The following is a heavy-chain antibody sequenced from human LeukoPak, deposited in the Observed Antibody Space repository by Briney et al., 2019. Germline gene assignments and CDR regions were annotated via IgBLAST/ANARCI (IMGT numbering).Heavy chain of an antibody. D-gene: IGHD2-8*01. J-gene: IGHJ4*02. Sequence: SETLSLTCTVSGGSISSSTYYWGWIRQPPGKGLEWIGSIYYSEGTFFNPSLKSRLTISVDTSKNQFSLKLSSVTAADTAVYYCAIPGGYCTNGVCYADDYFDYWGQGTLVTVSS. CDR2: IYYSEGT. CDR3: AIPGGYCTNGVCYADDYFDY. V-gene: IGHV4-39*01. CDR1: GGSISSSTYY.